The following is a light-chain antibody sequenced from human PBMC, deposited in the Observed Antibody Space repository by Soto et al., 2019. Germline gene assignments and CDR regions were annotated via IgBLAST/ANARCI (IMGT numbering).Light chain of an antibody. V-gene: IGKV3-20*01. J-gene: IGKJ4*01. CDR2: DAS. CDR1: QSVSSNS. Sequence: EIVLTQSPGTLSVSPGERATLSCRASQSVSSNSLAWYQQKPDQAPRLLIYDASSRATGIPDRFSGSGSGTDFTLTISRLEPEDFAVYYCQLYGSSPQTFGGGTKVEIK. CDR3: QLYGSSPQT.